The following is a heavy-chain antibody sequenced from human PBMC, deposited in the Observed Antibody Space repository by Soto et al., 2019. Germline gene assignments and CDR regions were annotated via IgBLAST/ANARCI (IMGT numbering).Heavy chain of an antibody. J-gene: IGHJ6*02. CDR2: IIPIFGTA. CDR3: ARGGINYYGSGSYYYGMDV. V-gene: IGHV1-69*06. Sequence: SVKVSCKASGGTFSSYAISWVRQAPGQGLEWMGGIIPIFGTANYAQKFQGRVTITADKSTSTAYMELSSLRSEDTAVYYCARGGINYYGSGSYYYGMDVWGQGTTVTVSS. D-gene: IGHD3-10*01. CDR1: GGTFSSYA.